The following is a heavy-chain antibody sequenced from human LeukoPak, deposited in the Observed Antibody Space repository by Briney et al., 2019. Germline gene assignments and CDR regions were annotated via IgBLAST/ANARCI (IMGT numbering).Heavy chain of an antibody. Sequence: GGSLRLSCAASGFTFSSYAMHWVRQAPGKGLEWVAVISYDGSNKYYADSVKGRFTISRDNSKNTPYLQMNSLRAEDTAVYYCAKFGGIAVAGTLDWGQGTLVTVSS. J-gene: IGHJ4*02. CDR2: ISYDGSNK. V-gene: IGHV3-30*18. D-gene: IGHD6-19*01. CDR1: GFTFSSYA. CDR3: AKFGGIAVAGTLD.